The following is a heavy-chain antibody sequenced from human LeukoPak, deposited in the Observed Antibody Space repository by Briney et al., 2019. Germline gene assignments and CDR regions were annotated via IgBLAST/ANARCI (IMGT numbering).Heavy chain of an antibody. J-gene: IGHJ4*02. CDR2: ISGSGGST. CDR3: AKDSPSGYDYVWGSYRPMGYFDY. CDR1: GFTLNTDY. D-gene: IGHD3-16*02. V-gene: IGHV3-23*01. Sequence: GGSLRLSCAASGFTLNTDYMSWVRQAPGKGLEWVSAISGSGGSTYYADSVKGRFTISRDNSKNTLYLQMNSLRAEDTAVYYCAKDSPSGYDYVWGSYRPMGYFDYWGQGTLVTVSS.